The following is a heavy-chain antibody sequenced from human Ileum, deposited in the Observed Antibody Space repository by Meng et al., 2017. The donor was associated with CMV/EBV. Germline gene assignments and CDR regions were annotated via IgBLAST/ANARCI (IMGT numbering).Heavy chain of an antibody. CDR2: INWNGDST. J-gene: IGHJ6*02. Sequence: GGSLRLSCAGSGFTFDDYGMSWVRQAPGKGLEWVSGINWNGDSTGYADSVRGRFTISRDNSQKTLYLQMYSLGREDTAVYYCARVMDNNWYSRYYSMDVWGQGTTVTVSS. D-gene: IGHD2-21*01. CDR1: GFTFDDYG. CDR3: ARVMDNNWYSRYYSMDV. V-gene: IGHV3-20*04.